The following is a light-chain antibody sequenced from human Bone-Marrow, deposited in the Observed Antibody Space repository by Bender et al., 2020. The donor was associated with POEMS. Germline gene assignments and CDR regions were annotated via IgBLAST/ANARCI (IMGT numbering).Light chain of an antibody. Sequence: QSVLTQPPSASGTPGQRVTISCSGSSSNIGSNYVYWYQHVPGAAPKVLIYRNNRRPSGVSDRFSGSKSGTSASLAISGLRSEDESDYYCAAWDDTLGGHVVFGGGTKLTVL. CDR2: RNN. CDR3: AAWDDTLGGHVV. CDR1: SSNIGSNY. V-gene: IGLV1-47*01. J-gene: IGLJ2*01.